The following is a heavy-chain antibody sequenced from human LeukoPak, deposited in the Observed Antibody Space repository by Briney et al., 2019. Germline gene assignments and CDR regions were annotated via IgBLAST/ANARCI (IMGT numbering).Heavy chain of an antibody. CDR3: ARVLGAGYGATNLAY. D-gene: IGHD1-26*01. V-gene: IGHV3-30-3*01. J-gene: IGHJ4*02. CDR1: GFTFSSYA. Sequence: GGSLSLSWAAYGFTFSSYAIHWVRQAPGKGLEWVSVISYDGNYKFYADSVTGRFTVSRDDSQSMLFLQMNSLRPEDTAVYYCARVLGAGYGATNLAYWGQGTLVTVSS. CDR2: ISYDGNYK.